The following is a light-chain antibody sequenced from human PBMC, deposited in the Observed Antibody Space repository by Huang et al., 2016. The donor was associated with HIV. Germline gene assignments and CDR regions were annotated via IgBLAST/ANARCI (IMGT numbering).Light chain of an antibody. V-gene: IGKV3-15*01. J-gene: IGKJ1*01. CDR2: GAS. CDR1: QTVNSN. CDR3: QQYNTWPPWA. Sequence: EILMTQSPVTLSVSPGESATLSCRASQTVNSNLAWYQHKRGQPPRLLIFGASSRAAGIPDRFSGSGSGTEFTLTISSLQSEDFAVYYCQQYNTWPPWAFGQGTTVEI.